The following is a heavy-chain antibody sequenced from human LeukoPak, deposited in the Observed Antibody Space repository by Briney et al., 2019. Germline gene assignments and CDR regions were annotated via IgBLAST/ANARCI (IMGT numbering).Heavy chain of an antibody. D-gene: IGHD2-2*01. Sequence: GGSLRLSCTASGFTFGDYAMSWVRQAPGKGLEWVGFIRSKTDGGTTDYAAPVKGRFTISRDDSKNTLYLQMNSLKTEDTAVYYCTTIPYCSSTSCYGRWGQGTLVTVSS. J-gene: IGHJ4*02. CDR1: GFTFGDYA. CDR3: TTIPYCSSTSCYGR. CDR2: IRSKTDGGTT. V-gene: IGHV3-49*04.